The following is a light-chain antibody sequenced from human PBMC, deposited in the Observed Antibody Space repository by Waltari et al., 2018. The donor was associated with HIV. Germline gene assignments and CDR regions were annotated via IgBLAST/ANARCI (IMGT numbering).Light chain of an antibody. CDR2: AAS. J-gene: IGKJ3*01. CDR3: QQTYRSPLT. V-gene: IGKV1-NL1*01. CDR1: QGISNS. Sequence: DIQMTQSPSSLSASVGDRVTISCRASQGISNSLAWYQHKPGKAPKLLLYAASTLESGVPSRFSGSASGTDYTLTINSLQPDDFASYFCQQTYRSPLTFGPGTKVDIK.